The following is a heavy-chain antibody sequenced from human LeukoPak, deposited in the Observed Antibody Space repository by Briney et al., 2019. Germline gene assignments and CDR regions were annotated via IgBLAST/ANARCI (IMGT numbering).Heavy chain of an antibody. J-gene: IGHJ3*02. CDR3: ARGTIGDGFDT. V-gene: IGHV4-39*01. D-gene: IGHD4/OR15-4a*01. Sequence: SETLSLTCNVSGGSISTDTYYRGWVRQVPGKGLEWIATLYYSGNIYYNPSLKSRVTTSGDRSKSQFSLRLTSVTAADTAVYYCARGTIGDGFDTWGHGTMVAVSS. CDR2: LYYSGNI. CDR1: GGSISTDTYY.